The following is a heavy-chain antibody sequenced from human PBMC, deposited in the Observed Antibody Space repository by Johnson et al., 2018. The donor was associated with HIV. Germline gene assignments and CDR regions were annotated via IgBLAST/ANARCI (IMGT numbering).Heavy chain of an antibody. Sequence: QVQLVESGGGVVQPGGSLRLSCAASGFTFSSYAMHWVRQAPGKGLEWVAVISYDGSNKSYADSVKGRFTISRDNAKNSRYLQMNSLRAEDTALYYCARVTIFGVTKVDGFDIWGQGTMVTVSS. CDR3: ARVTIFGVTKVDGFDI. J-gene: IGHJ3*02. CDR2: ISYDGSNK. CDR1: GFTFSSYA. V-gene: IGHV3-30-3*01. D-gene: IGHD3-3*01.